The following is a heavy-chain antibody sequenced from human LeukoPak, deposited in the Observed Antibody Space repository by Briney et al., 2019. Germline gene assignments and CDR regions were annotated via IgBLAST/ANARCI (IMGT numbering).Heavy chain of an antibody. Sequence: SQTLSLTCAISGDSVSSNSATWNWIRQSPSRGLEWLGRTYFRSKWYNEYAGSVKSRITINSDTSKNQFSLQLSSVTPEDTAVYYCARAQAYSGRIFDYWGQGTLVTVSS. V-gene: IGHV6-1*01. D-gene: IGHD1-26*01. J-gene: IGHJ4*02. CDR1: GDSVSSNSAT. CDR2: TYFRSKWYN. CDR3: ARAQAYSGRIFDY.